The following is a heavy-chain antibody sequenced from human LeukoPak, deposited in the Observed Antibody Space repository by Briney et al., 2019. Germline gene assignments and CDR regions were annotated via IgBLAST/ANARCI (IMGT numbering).Heavy chain of an antibody. D-gene: IGHD3-10*01. CDR3: ARGDYYGSGSYLWYFDY. V-gene: IGHV4-38-2*02. Sequence: SETLSLTCSVSGYSISSAYYWGWIRQPPGKGLEWIGTMYHSGSTNYNPSLKSRVTISVDTSKNQFSLKLSSVTAADTAVYYCARGDYYGSGSYLWYFDYWGQGTLVTVSS. CDR2: MYHSGST. CDR1: GYSISSAYY. J-gene: IGHJ4*02.